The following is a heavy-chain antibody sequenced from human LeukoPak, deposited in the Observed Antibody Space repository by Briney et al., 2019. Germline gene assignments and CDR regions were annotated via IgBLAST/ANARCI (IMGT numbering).Heavy chain of an antibody. V-gene: IGHV3-11*04. J-gene: IGHJ3*02. Sequence: PGGSLRLSCAASGFTFSDYYMSWIRQAPGKGLEWVSYISSSGSTIYYADSVKGRFTISRDNSKSTLEMQMNSLRAEDTALYYCVKEANGFDMWGLGTMVTVSS. CDR1: GFTFSDYY. CDR3: VKEANGFDM. CDR2: ISSSGSTI. D-gene: IGHD2-8*01.